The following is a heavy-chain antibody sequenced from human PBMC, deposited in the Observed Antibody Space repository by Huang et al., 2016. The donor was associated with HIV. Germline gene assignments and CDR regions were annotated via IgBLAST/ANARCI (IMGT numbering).Heavy chain of an antibody. J-gene: IGHJ4*02. Sequence: EVQLVESGGGLVQTGGSMRLSCAASGFTFSSYWRHWVGQAPAKRLVWVSRINSDGSSSGYADSVKGRFTISRDNAKNTLYLQMNSLRAEDTAVYYCVRDPRIQSWLNYFDYWGQGTLVSVSS. CDR3: VRDPRIQSWLNYFDY. CDR2: INSDGSSS. CDR1: GFTFSSYW. V-gene: IGHV3-74*01. D-gene: IGHD3-22*01.